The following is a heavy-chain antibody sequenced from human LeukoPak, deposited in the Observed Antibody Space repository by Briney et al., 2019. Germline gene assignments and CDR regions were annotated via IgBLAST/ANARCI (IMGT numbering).Heavy chain of an antibody. D-gene: IGHD3-22*01. CDR2: ISAYNGNT. Sequence: ASVKVSCKASGGTFTSYGISWVRQAPGQGVEWRGWISAYNGNTNYAQKLQGRVTMTTDTSTRTAYMERRSLRSEHTAVYYRARSNYYDSSGYYSWGQGTLVTVSS. CDR3: ARSNYYDSSGYYS. V-gene: IGHV1-18*01. J-gene: IGHJ4*02. CDR1: GGTFTSYG.